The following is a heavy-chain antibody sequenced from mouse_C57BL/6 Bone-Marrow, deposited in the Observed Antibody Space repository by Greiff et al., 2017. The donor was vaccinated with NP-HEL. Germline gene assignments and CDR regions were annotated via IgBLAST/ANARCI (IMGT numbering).Heavy chain of an antibody. V-gene: IGHV5-12*01. CDR3: ARHADDYGGFAY. CDR1: GFTFSDYY. Sequence: EVMLVESGGGLVQPGGSLKLSCAASGFTFSDYYMYWVRQTPEKRLEWVAYISNGGGSTYYPDTVKGRFTISRDNAKNTLYLQMSRLKSDDTAMYYCARHADDYGGFAYWGQGTLVTVSA. CDR2: ISNGGGST. D-gene: IGHD2-4*01. J-gene: IGHJ3*01.